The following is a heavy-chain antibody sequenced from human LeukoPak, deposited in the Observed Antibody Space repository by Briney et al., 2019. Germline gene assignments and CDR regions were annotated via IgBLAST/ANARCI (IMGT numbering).Heavy chain of an antibody. D-gene: IGHD2-8*02. CDR3: ARSISGGYPYFDY. CDR1: GGSFGGYY. V-gene: IGHV4-34*01. J-gene: IGHJ4*02. Sequence: PSETLSLTCAVYGGSFGGYYRSWIRQLPGKGLEWIGEINHSGSTNYNPSLKSRVTISVDTSKNQFSLKLSSVTAADTAVYYCARSISGGYPYFDYWGQGTLVTVSS. CDR2: INHSGST.